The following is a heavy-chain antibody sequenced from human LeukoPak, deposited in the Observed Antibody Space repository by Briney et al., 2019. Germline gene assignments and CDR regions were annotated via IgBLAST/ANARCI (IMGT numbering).Heavy chain of an antibody. CDR3: ARDRGSEYIYADNPAVPYMDV. Sequence: SENLSLTCAVYGGSFSGYYWSWTRQPPGKGLEWIGEINHSGSTNYNPSLKSRVTISVNTSKNQFSLKLSSATAADTAVYYCARDRGSEYIYADNPAVPYMDVWGKGTTVTVSS. J-gene: IGHJ6*03. CDR2: INHSGST. D-gene: IGHD5-18*01. CDR1: GGSFSGYY. V-gene: IGHV4-34*01.